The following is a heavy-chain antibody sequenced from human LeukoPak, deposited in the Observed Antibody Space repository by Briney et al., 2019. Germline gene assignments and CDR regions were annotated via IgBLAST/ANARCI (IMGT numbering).Heavy chain of an antibody. V-gene: IGHV3-9*01. J-gene: IGHJ5*02. Sequence: GRSLRLSCAASGFTFDDYAMHWVRHAPGKGLEWVSGISWNSGSIGYVDSVKGRFTISRDNAKNSLYLQMNSLRAEDTALYYCAKEESYGDYLWFDPWGQGTLVTVSS. CDR3: AKEESYGDYLWFDP. D-gene: IGHD4-17*01. CDR2: ISWNSGSI. CDR1: GFTFDDYA.